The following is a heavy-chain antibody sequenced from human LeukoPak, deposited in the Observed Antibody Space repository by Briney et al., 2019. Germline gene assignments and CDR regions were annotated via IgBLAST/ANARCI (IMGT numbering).Heavy chain of an antibody. CDR1: GGSFSGFF. J-gene: IGHJ6*01. Sequence: SETLSLTCAVYGGSFSGFFWSWIRQPPGKGLEWIGEIDHSGNTNYNPSLRSRLTISVDTSKNQFSLKVNSLTAADTGVYYWARKGPQGDGTPFWDVWAKGPRSPSPQ. CDR3: ARKGPQGDGTPFWDV. V-gene: IGHV4-34*01. CDR2: IDHSGNT. D-gene: IGHD3-10*01.